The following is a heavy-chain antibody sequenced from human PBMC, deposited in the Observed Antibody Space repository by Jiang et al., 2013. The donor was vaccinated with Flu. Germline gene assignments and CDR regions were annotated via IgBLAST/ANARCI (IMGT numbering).Heavy chain of an antibody. V-gene: IGHV3-73*01. CDR1: GFSLSGSD. Sequence: VQLLESGGGLVQPGGSLKLSCAASGFSLSGSDIHWVRQPSGKGLEWLGRIKSRAESYATAYAASVNGNFTISRDDSKNMAFLQMDTLKIEDTAVYYCFSRRCSGGGCYPGYWGQGSLVTVSS. CDR2: IKSRAESYAT. CDR3: FSRRCSGGGCYPGY. J-gene: IGHJ4*02. D-gene: IGHD2-15*01.